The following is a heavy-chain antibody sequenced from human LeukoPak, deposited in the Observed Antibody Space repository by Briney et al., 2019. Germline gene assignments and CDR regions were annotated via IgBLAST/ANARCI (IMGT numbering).Heavy chain of an antibody. V-gene: IGHV4-34*01. D-gene: IGHD3-10*01. CDR2: VNHSGST. CDR1: VDSFNDYY. Sequence: PSETLSLTCAVYVDSFNDYYWTWIRQPPGKGLEWLGEVNHSGSTNYNPSLKSRVTISADTSNNQFSLKLSSVTAADTAVYYCARPASSHYYGSGSYFRKWGQGTLVTVSS. CDR3: ARPASSHYYGSGSYFRK. J-gene: IGHJ4*02.